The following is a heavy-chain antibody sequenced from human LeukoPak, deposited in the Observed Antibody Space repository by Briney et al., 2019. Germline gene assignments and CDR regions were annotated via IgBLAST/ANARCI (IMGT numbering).Heavy chain of an antibody. CDR1: GYTFTGYY. Sequence: ASVKVSCKASGYTFTGYYMHWVRQAPGQGLEWMGWINPNSGGTNYAQKFQGRVTMTRDTSISTAYMELSRLRSDDTAVYYCAGDRGWEYQLLIDAFDIWGQGTMVTVSS. V-gene: IGHV1-2*02. CDR2: INPNSGGT. D-gene: IGHD2-2*01. J-gene: IGHJ3*02. CDR3: AGDRGWEYQLLIDAFDI.